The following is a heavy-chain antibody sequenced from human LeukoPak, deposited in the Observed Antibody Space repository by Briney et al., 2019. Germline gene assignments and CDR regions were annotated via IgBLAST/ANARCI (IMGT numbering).Heavy chain of an antibody. D-gene: IGHD6-13*01. CDR3: AKDLTIGADGTYFDY. J-gene: IGHJ4*02. CDR1: GFTFSSYG. Sequence: PGGSLRLSCAASGFTFSSYGIHWVRQAPGKGLEWVAFIRYDGSNKYYGDSVKGRFTISRDNSKNTVFLQMNSLRDEDTGSYYCAKDLTIGADGTYFDYWGQGTLVTVSS. CDR2: IRYDGSNK. V-gene: IGHV3-30*02.